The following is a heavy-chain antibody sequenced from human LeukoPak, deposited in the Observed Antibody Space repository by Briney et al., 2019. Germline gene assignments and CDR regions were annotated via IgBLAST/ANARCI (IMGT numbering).Heavy chain of an antibody. J-gene: IGHJ4*02. CDR2: ISNNSSYI. V-gene: IGHV3-21*01. D-gene: IGHD2-15*01. Sequence: GWSLRLSCTATSFRFSYYSMNWVRQAPGRGLEWVSSISNNSSYIYYAHSVRGRFTVSRDNAKISLYLQMNSLRAEDTGVYYCARESCSGGDCYSYFEYWGQGTLVTVSS. CDR3: ARESCSGGDCYSYFEY. CDR1: SFRFSYYS.